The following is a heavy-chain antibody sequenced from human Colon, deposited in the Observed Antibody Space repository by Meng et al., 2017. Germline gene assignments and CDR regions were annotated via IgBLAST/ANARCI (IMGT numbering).Heavy chain of an antibody. J-gene: IGHJ5*02. D-gene: IGHD2-21*02. CDR2: VYYTGNT. CDR1: GGSVSSGDYY. Sequence: QVQLQELGPGLVRPSETLSLTCTVSGGSVSSGDYYWSWIRQPPGKGLEWLGYVYYTGNTNYNPSLKNRVTISLDTSNNQFSLKLTSMTAADAAIYYCARVNGDFDEAWFDPWGQGTLVTVSS. V-gene: IGHV4-61*08. CDR3: ARVNGDFDEAWFDP.